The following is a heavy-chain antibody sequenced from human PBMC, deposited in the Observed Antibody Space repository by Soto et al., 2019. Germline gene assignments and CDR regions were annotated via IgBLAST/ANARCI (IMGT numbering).Heavy chain of an antibody. V-gene: IGHV4-39*01. CDR1: GASINNTDYS. CDR2: MYYSGST. J-gene: IGHJ5*02. D-gene: IGHD1-26*01. CDR3: ARHSTPWENNGFHP. Sequence: QLQLQESGPGLVKPSATLSLTCTVSGASINNTDYSRGWSRQPPGRGLEWSGTMYYSGSTYYNLSLKSRVTIDVDTSRKEVSLNLTSVTAADTAVYYCARHSTPWENNGFHPWGQGTLVTVSS.